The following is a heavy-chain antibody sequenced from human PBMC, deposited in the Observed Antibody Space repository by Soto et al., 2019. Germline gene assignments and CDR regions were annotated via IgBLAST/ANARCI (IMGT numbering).Heavy chain of an antibody. CDR2: IYHSGNT. V-gene: IGHV4-4*02. D-gene: IGHD1-1*01. CDR3: ATGGWNEDFYYYYGMDV. CDR1: EDSVPRSNG. J-gene: IGHJ6*02. Sequence: SESLSLTCALSEDSVPRSNGWSWVRQSPTKGLECIGEIYHSGNTKYNPSLKGRLTISVDKSKNQFSLNLTSVTAADTAVSYCATGGWNEDFYYYYGMDVWGQAT.